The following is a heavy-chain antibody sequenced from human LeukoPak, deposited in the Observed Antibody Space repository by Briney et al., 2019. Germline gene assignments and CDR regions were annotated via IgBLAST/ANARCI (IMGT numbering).Heavy chain of an antibody. J-gene: IGHJ3*02. Sequence: ASVTVSCKASGYTFTSYYMHWVRQAPGQGLEWMGIINPSGGSTSYAQKFQGRVTMTRDTSTSTVYMELSSLRSEDTAVYYCARGRALVVVVAATQDAFDIWGQGTMVTVSS. CDR3: ARGRALVVVVAATQDAFDI. D-gene: IGHD2-15*01. CDR1: GYTFTSYY. CDR2: INPSGGST. V-gene: IGHV1-46*01.